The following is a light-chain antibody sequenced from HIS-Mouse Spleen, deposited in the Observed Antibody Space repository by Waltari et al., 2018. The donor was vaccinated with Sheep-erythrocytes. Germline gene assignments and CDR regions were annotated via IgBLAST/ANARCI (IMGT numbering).Light chain of an antibody. Sequence: QSALTQPASVSGSPGQSITISCTGTSSDVGSYNLVSWYQQHPGKAPKLMIYEGSKRPSGVSNRFSGSNSGNTATLTLSGTQAMDEADYYCQAWDSSTAVVFGGGTKLTVL. CDR3: QAWDSSTAVV. J-gene: IGLJ2*01. CDR1: SSDVGSYNL. CDR2: EGS. V-gene: IGLV2-14*02.